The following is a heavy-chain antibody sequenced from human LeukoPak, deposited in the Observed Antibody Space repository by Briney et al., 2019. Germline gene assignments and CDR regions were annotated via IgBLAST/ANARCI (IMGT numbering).Heavy chain of an antibody. Sequence: PGGSLRLSCAASEFTFSSFAMNWLRQAPGKGLEWVSSISGSGGDTHYADSVKGRFTISRDNSKNTLYLQMNSLRAEDTAVYYCAKDLRYWYFDLWGRGTLATVSS. V-gene: IGHV3-23*01. CDR1: EFTFSSFA. CDR2: ISGSGGDT. J-gene: IGHJ2*01. CDR3: AKDLRYWYFDL.